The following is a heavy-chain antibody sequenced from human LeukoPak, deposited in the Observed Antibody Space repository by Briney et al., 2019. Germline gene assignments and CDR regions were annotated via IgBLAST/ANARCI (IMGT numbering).Heavy chain of an antibody. Sequence: ASVKVSCKTSGYTFTSSGITWVRQAPGQGLEWMGWINTHNGYSKYAQRLQGRVTMTADTSTSTAYMELSSLTSDDTAVYFCAKNTAGGYSDSWGQGTLVTVSS. V-gene: IGHV1-18*01. CDR1: GYTFTSSG. CDR3: AKNTAGGYSDS. D-gene: IGHD2-15*01. CDR2: INTHNGYS. J-gene: IGHJ4*02.